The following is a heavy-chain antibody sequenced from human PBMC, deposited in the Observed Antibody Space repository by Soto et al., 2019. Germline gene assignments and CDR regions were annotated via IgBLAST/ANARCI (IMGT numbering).Heavy chain of an antibody. Sequence: GASVKVSCKASGGTFSSYAISWVRQAPGQGLEWMGGIIPIFGTANYAQKFQGRVTITADESTSTAYMELSSLRSEDTAVYYCAKEYALEQQLVPSDYWGQGTLVTVSS. CDR1: GGTFSSYA. J-gene: IGHJ4*02. D-gene: IGHD6-13*01. CDR2: IIPIFGTA. V-gene: IGHV1-69*13. CDR3: AKEYALEQQLVPSDY.